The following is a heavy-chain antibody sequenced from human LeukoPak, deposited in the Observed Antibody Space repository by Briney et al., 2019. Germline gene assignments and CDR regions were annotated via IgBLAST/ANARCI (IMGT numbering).Heavy chain of an antibody. CDR3: ARHIYCSGGSCYPNNWFDP. J-gene: IGHJ5*02. CDR2: IYYSGST. Sequence: ETLSLTCTVSGGSISSYYWSWIRQPPGKGLEWIGYIYYSGSTNYNPSLKSRVTISVDTSKNQFSLKLSSVTAADTAVYYCARHIYCSGGSCYPNNWFDPWGQGTLVTVSS. D-gene: IGHD2-15*01. CDR1: GGSISSYY. V-gene: IGHV4-59*08.